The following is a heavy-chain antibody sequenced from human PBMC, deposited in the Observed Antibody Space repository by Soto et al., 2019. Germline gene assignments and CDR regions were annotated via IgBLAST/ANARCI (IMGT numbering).Heavy chain of an antibody. CDR2: ISGSGANT. Sequence: EVQLLESAGGLVQPGGSLSLSCAASGFTFSSYAMRWVRQAPGKGLEWVSAISGSGANTYYADSVKGRFTISRDNSKNTLFLQLNSLRAEDTAVYYCVKCPGSGWYPDYWGQGTLVTVSS. D-gene: IGHD6-19*01. V-gene: IGHV3-23*01. J-gene: IGHJ4*02. CDR1: GFTFSSYA. CDR3: VKCPGSGWYPDY.